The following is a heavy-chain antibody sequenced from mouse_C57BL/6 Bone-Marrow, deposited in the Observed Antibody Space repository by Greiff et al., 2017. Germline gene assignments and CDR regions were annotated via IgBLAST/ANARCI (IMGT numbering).Heavy chain of an antibody. V-gene: IGHV1-81*01. J-gene: IGHJ4*01. CDR3: AREGTTVVATDAMDY. CDR2: IYPRSGNT. D-gene: IGHD1-1*01. Sequence: QVQLQQSGAELARPGASVKLSCKASGYTFTSYGISWVKQRTGQGLEWIGEIYPRSGNTYYNEKFKGKATLTADKSSSTAYMELRSLTSEDSAVYFCAREGTTVVATDAMDYWGQGTSVTVSS. CDR1: GYTFTSYG.